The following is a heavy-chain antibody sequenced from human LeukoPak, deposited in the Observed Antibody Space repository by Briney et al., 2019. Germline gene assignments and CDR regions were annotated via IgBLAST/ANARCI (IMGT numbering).Heavy chain of an antibody. D-gene: IGHD5-24*01. CDR1: GYTLTELS. Sequence: ASVKVSCKVSGYTLTELSMHWVRQAPGKGLEWMGGFDPEDGETIYAQKSQGRVTMTEDTSTGTAYMELSSLRSEDTAVYYCATLISGRYRDGYNFFDYWGQGTLVTVSS. CDR3: ATLISGRYRDGYNFFDY. CDR2: FDPEDGET. J-gene: IGHJ4*02. V-gene: IGHV1-24*01.